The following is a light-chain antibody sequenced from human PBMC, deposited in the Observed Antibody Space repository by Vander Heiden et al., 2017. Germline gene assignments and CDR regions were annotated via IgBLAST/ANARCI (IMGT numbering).Light chain of an antibody. Sequence: QSVLTQPPSASGTPGQRVTISCSGSSFNIGSNTVNWYQQLPEPAPILLIYINNQRPSAVPDRFSGSKSGTSASLAISGLQAEDEADYHCAAWDASLNGWVFGGGTKLTVL. CDR1: SFNIGSNT. V-gene: IGLV1-44*01. CDR2: INN. CDR3: AAWDASLNGWV. J-gene: IGLJ3*02.